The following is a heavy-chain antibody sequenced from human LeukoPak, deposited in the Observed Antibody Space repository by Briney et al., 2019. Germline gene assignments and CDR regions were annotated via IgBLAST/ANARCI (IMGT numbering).Heavy chain of an antibody. CDR1: GFTFTDYY. V-gene: IGHV3-11*06. J-gene: IGHJ4*02. CDR2: ITSTSSYT. Sequence: PGGSLRLSCAASGFTFTDYYMSWIRQAPGKGLEWLSYITSTSSYTNYADSVEGRFTISRDNAKKLVFLQMNSLRVEDTAVYYCARAQYYFDSWGQGALVTVSS. CDR3: ARAQYYFDS.